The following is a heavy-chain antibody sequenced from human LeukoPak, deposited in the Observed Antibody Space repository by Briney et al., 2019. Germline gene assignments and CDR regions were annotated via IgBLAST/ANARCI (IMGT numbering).Heavy chain of an antibody. Sequence: GGSLRLSCAASGFTFSNYDMHWVRQAPGKGLEWVAFTRYDGSNKYYADSVKGRFTISRDNSKNTLYLQMNSLRAEDTAVYYCAKGSHITGKTREAFDIWGQGTMVTVSS. CDR3: AKGSHITGKTREAFDI. CDR2: TRYDGSNK. D-gene: IGHD1/OR15-1a*01. V-gene: IGHV3-30*02. CDR1: GFTFSNYD. J-gene: IGHJ3*02.